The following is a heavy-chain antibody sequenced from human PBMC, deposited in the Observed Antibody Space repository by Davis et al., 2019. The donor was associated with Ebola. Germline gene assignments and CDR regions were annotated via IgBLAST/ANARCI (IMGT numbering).Heavy chain of an antibody. CDR2: VSGSGLST. CDR1: GFTFSSYA. J-gene: IGHJ4*02. Sequence: PGGSLRLSCAASGFTFSSYAMTWVRQAPGKGLEWVSTVSGSGLSTSYADSVKGRFTISGDNSKNTLYLQMNSLSVEDTAVYYCAKGPMYSGSGTYYNFRYTGDYWGQGTLVTVSS. D-gene: IGHD3-10*01. CDR3: AKGPMYSGSGTYYNFRYTGDY. V-gene: IGHV3-23*01.